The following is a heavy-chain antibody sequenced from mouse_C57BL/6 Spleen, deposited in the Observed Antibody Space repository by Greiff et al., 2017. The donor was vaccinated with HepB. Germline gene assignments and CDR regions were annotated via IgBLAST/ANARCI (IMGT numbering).Heavy chain of an antibody. Sequence: VQLQESGPELVKPGASVKISCKASGYSFTSYYIHWVKQRPGQGLEWIGWIYPGSGNTKYNEKFKGKATLTADTSSSTAYMQLSSLTSEDSAVYYCARGGSSPAWFAHWGQGTLVTVSA. V-gene: IGHV1-66*01. D-gene: IGHD1-1*01. CDR2: IYPGSGNT. J-gene: IGHJ3*01. CDR1: GYSFTSYY. CDR3: ARGGSSPAWFAH.